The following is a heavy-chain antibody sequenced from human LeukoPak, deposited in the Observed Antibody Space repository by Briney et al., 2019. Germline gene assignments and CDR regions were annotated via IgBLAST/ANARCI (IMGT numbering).Heavy chain of an antibody. J-gene: IGHJ4*02. CDR1: GFTFSNAW. Sequence: PGGSLRLSCAASGFTFSNAWMSWVRQAPGKGLEWVSSISSSGSYIYYADSVKGRFTISRDNAKNSLYLQMNSLRAEDTAVYFCARGRGTGTTTGYFFDYWGQGTLVTVSS. D-gene: IGHD1-7*01. CDR2: ISSSGSYI. V-gene: IGHV3-21*01. CDR3: ARGRGTGTTTGYFFDY.